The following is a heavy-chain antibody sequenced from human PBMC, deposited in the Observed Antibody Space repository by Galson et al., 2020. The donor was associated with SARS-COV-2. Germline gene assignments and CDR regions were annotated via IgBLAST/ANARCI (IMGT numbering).Heavy chain of an antibody. J-gene: IGHJ4*02. CDR1: GFTFSNYA. CDR3: ASRDWYHTSGYYFYYFDF. CDR2: ISGSGDST. D-gene: IGHD3-22*01. V-gene: IGHV3-23*01. Sequence: GESLKNSCATSGFTFSNYAMSWVRQAPGKGLEWVSGISGSGDSTYYADSVKGRFTISRDNSKNTLYLQMSSLRGEDSAVYYCASRDWYHTSGYYFYYFDFWGQGTLVTVSS.